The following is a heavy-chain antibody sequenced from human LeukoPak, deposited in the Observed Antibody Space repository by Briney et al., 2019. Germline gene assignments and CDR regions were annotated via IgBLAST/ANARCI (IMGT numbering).Heavy chain of an antibody. CDR3: ARGGTIYDTILEDPFDI. J-gene: IGHJ3*02. D-gene: IGHD3-22*01. Sequence: APVKVSCKASGYTFSTYDINWVRQAPGQGLEWMGWMNPNSGNTGYAQEFQGRVAMTRDTSISTAYMELRSLISDDTAVYYCARGGTIYDTILEDPFDIWGQGAMVTVSS. CDR1: GYTFSTYD. CDR2: MNPNSGNT. V-gene: IGHV1-8*01.